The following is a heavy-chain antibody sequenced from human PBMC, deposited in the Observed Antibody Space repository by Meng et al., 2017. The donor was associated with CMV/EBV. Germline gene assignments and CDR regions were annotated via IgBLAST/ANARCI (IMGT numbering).Heavy chain of an antibody. Sequence: GGSLRLSCKGSGYSFTSYWIGWVRQMPGKGLEWMGIIYPGDSDTRYSPSFQGQVTISADKSISTAYLPWSSLKASDTAMYYCARHGHPQRDCSGTSCYTPYYYYGMDVWGQGTTVTVSS. D-gene: IGHD2-2*02. CDR2: IYPGDSDT. V-gene: IGHV5-51*01. J-gene: IGHJ6*02. CDR1: GYSFTSYW. CDR3: ARHGHPQRDCSGTSCYTPYYYYGMDV.